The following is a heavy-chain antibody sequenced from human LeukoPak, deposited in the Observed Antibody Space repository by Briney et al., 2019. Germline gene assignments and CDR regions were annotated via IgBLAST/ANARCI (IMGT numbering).Heavy chain of an antibody. CDR3: ARAKRHYYYYMDV. J-gene: IGHJ6*03. CDR2: INAGNGNT. CDR1: GYTFTSYA. D-gene: IGHD1-1*01. V-gene: IGHV1-3*03. Sequence: ASVKVSCKASGYTFTSYAMHWVRQAPGQRLEWMGWINAGNGNTKYSQEFQGRVTITRDTSATTAYMELSSLRSEDMAVYYCARAKRHYYYYMDVWGKGTTVTISS.